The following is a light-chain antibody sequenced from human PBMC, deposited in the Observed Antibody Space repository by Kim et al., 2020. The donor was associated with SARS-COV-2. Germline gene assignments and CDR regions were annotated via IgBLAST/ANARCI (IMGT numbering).Light chain of an antibody. Sequence: EIVMTQSPATLSVSPGERATLSCRASQSVSSNLAWYQQKPGQAPRLLIYGASTRATGIPARFSGSGSGTEFTLTISSLQSEDFAVYYCQQDNNWPQTFGQRTKVDIK. V-gene: IGKV3-15*01. CDR2: GAS. J-gene: IGKJ1*01. CDR1: QSVSSN. CDR3: QQDNNWPQT.